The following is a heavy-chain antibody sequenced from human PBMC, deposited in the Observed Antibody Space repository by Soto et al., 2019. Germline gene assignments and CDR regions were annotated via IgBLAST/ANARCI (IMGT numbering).Heavy chain of an antibody. CDR2: IHPGDSDS. V-gene: IGHV5-51*01. Sequence: GESLKISCKGSGYSFNNNWAGWVRQMPGKGLEWMGIIHPGDSDSRYSPSFQGQVTMSVDKSINTAYLQWSSLKASDTAMYYCARRDSSGFPDYWDQGTLVTVSS. J-gene: IGHJ4*02. D-gene: IGHD3-22*01. CDR3: ARRDSSGFPDY. CDR1: GYSFNNNW.